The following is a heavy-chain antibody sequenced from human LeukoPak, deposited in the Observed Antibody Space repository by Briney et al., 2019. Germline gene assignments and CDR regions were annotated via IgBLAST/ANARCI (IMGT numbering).Heavy chain of an antibody. J-gene: IGHJ4*02. V-gene: IGHV3-48*01. D-gene: IGHD2-2*02. CDR3: ARGPRSCSSTSCYTFDY. CDR2: ISSSSSTI. Sequence: GGSLRLSCAASGFTFSSYSMNWVRQAPGKGLEWVSYISSSSSTIYYADSVKGRFTISRDNAKNSLYLQMNSLRAEDTAVYYCARGPRSCSSTSCYTFDYWGQGTLVTVSS. CDR1: GFTFSSYS.